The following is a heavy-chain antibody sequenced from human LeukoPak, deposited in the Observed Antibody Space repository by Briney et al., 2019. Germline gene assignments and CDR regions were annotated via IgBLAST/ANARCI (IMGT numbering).Heavy chain of an antibody. CDR1: GFSFSSNW. Sequence: PGGSLRLSCAAPGFSFSSNWMGWVRQAPGKGLEWVAHIKRDGSQKYYLDSVKGRFTISRDNAKNSLYLQMNSLRVEDTAVYYCVRLGPEVGGPNWFDPWGQGTLVTVSS. CDR3: VRLGPEVGGPNWFDP. D-gene: IGHD1-14*01. J-gene: IGHJ5*02. CDR2: IKRDGSQK. V-gene: IGHV3-7*01.